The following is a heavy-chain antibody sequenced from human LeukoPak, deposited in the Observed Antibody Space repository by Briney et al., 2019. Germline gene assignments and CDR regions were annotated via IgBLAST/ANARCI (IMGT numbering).Heavy chain of an antibody. Sequence: SVKVSCKASGYTFTSYDINWVRQATGQGLEWMGGIIPIFGTANYAQKFQGRVTITADKSTSTAYMELSSLRSEDTAVYYCARDRPDRYDSSSDDAFDIWGQGTMVTVSS. J-gene: IGHJ3*02. CDR3: ARDRPDRYDSSSDDAFDI. CDR2: IIPIFGTA. D-gene: IGHD3-22*01. V-gene: IGHV1-69*06. CDR1: GYTFTSYD.